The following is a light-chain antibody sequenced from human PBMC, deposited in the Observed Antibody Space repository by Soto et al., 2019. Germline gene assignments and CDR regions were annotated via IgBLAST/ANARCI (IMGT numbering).Light chain of an antibody. J-gene: IGKJ4*01. CDR3: QQRSNWLI. CDR2: DAS. V-gene: IGKV3-11*01. CDR1: QSVSSY. Sequence: EIELTQSPATLSLTPGERATLSCRASQSVSSYLAWYQQKPGQAPRLLIYDASNRATGIPARFSGSGSGTDFTLTISSLEPEDFAVYYCQQRSNWLIFGGGTKVEIK.